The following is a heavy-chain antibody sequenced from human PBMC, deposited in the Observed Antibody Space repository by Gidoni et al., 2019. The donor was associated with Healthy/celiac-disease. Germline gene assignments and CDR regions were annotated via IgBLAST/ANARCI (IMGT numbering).Heavy chain of an antibody. J-gene: IGHJ4*02. V-gene: IGHV3-30*18. CDR3: AKVSTVTPDY. CDR2: ISYDGSNK. D-gene: IGHD4-17*01. CDR1: GFTFSSYG. Sequence: QVQLLESGGGVVQPGRSLRLSCAASGFTFSSYGMHWVRQAPGKGLEWVAVISYDGSNKYYADSVKGRFTISRDNSKNTLYLQMNSLRAEDTAVYYCAKVSTVTPDYWGQGTLVTVSS.